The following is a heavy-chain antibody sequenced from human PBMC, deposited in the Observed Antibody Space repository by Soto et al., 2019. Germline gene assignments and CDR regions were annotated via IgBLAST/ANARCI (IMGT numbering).Heavy chain of an antibody. D-gene: IGHD3-3*01. V-gene: IGHV1-18*01. CDR2: VLAYNGDT. CDR3: AKFWSGYLPDD. Sequence: QVQLVQSGPEVKKPGASVKVSCKTSGYSFTSYGMSWVRQAPGQGLEWMGWVLAYNGDTNYAQKLQGRVTMTTDTSTTTAYMELRSLRSDDTAVYYCAKFWSGYLPDDWGRGTLVIVSS. J-gene: IGHJ4*02. CDR1: GYSFTSYG.